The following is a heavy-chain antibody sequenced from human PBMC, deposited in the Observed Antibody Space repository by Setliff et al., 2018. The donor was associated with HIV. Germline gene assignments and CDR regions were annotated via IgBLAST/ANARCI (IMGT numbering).Heavy chain of an antibody. J-gene: IGHJ4*02. CDR1: GASVTNVLYY. V-gene: IGHV4-61*09. Sequence: SETLSLTCTVSGASVTNVLYYWSWLRQPAGKGLEWIGHIYTSGNSRYTNYNSSLESRVAISLDTSSNQFSLKLSSVTAADTAVYFCARHFPSISLFFGDPGPFDRWGQGALVTVSS. CDR3: ARHFPSISLFFGDPGPFDR. D-gene: IGHD3-10*01. CDR2: IYTSGNSRYT.